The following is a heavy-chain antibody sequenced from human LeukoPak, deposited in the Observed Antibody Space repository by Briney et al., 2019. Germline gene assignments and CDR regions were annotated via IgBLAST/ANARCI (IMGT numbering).Heavy chain of an antibody. CDR2: IYHSGST. Sequence: PSEILSLTCAVSGYSISSGYYWGWIRQPPGKGLEWIGSIYHSGSTYYNPSLKSRVTISVDTSKNQFSLKLSSVTAADTAVYYCARRIHPYAFDIWGQGTMVTVSS. CDR1: GYSISSGYY. J-gene: IGHJ3*02. V-gene: IGHV4-38-2*01. CDR3: ARRIHPYAFDI.